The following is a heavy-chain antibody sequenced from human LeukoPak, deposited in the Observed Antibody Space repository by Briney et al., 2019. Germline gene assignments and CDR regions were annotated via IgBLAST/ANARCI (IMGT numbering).Heavy chain of an antibody. J-gene: IGHJ5*02. CDR1: GYSFTSYW. CDR3: ARPVNYDSSGYYWFDP. D-gene: IGHD3-22*01. V-gene: IGHV5-51*01. CDR2: TYPGDSDT. Sequence: GESLKISCKGSGYSFTSYWIGWVRQMPGKGLEWMGITYPGDSDTRYSPSFQGQVTISADKSISTAYLQWSSLKASDTAMYYCARPVNYDSSGYYWFDPWGQGTLVTVSS.